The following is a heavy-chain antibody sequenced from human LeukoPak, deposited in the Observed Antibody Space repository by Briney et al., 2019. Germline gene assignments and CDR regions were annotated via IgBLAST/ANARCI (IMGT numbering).Heavy chain of an antibody. CDR3: ASLGFDY. CDR2: TRNKANSYTT. J-gene: IGHJ4*02. Sequence: SVGSLRVSCAASGFTFSDHYMDWVRQAPGKGLEWVGRTRNKANSYTTGYAASVKGRFTISRDDSKNSLYLQMNSLKTEDTAVYYCASLGFDYWGQGTLVTVSS. V-gene: IGHV3-72*01. D-gene: IGHD3-16*01. CDR1: GFTFSDHY.